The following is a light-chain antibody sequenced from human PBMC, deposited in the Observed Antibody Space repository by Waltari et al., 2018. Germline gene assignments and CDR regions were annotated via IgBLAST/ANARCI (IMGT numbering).Light chain of an antibody. CDR3: NSRDTSGHQVV. CDR1: TLATFY. CDR2: GRN. V-gene: IGLV3-19*01. J-gene: IGLJ2*01. Sequence: SFELTQDPAVSVALGQTVTITCRGRTLATFYANWYQQKPGQAPILVFAGRNDRPSGIPDRFAGSNSRNTASLTITGAQAEDEAAYYCNSRDTSGHQVVFGGGTNLTVL.